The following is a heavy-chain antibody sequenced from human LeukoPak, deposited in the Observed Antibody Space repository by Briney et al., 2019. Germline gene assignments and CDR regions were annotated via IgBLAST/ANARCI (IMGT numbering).Heavy chain of an antibody. J-gene: IGHJ4*02. CDR2: INLNSGGT. V-gene: IGHV1-2*02. CDR1: GYTFTGYY. D-gene: IGHD4-11*01. Sequence: PRASVKVSCKASGYTFTGYYLHWVRQAPGQGLQWMGWINLNSGGTNYAQRFQGRVTMTRDTSISTAYMELRRLRSDDTAVYYCAAALDFDDSMISDYWGQGTLVTVSS. CDR3: AAALDFDDSMISDY.